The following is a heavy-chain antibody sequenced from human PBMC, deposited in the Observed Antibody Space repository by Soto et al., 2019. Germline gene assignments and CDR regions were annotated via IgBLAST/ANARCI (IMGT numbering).Heavy chain of an antibody. CDR3: ARRYGVSFDY. Sequence: SETLSLTCTVSGGSISSYYWSWIRQPPGKGLEWIGYIYYSGSTNYNPSLKSRVTISVDTSKNQFSLKLSSVTAADTAVYYCARRYGVSFDYWGQATLVTV. J-gene: IGHJ4*02. D-gene: IGHD4-17*01. CDR2: IYYSGST. CDR1: GGSISSYY. V-gene: IGHV4-59*01.